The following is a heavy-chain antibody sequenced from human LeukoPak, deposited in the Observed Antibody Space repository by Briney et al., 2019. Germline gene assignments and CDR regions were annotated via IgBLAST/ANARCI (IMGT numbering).Heavy chain of an antibody. CDR2: ISGSGGST. J-gene: IGHJ4*02. V-gene: IGHV3-23*01. CDR3: AKDGGVSYDSSGYYPANFDY. D-gene: IGHD3-22*01. Sequence: GGSLRLSCVASGFTFSTYGMSWVRQAPGKGLEWVSAISGSGGSTYYADSVKGRFTISRDNSKNTLYLQMNSLRAEDTAVYYCAKDGGVSYDSSGYYPANFDYWGQGTLVTVSS. CDR1: GFTFSTYG.